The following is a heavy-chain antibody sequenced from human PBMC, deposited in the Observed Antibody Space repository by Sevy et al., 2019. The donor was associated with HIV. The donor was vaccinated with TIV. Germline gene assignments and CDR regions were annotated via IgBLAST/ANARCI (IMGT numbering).Heavy chain of an antibody. D-gene: IGHD2-2*01. V-gene: IGHV4-38-2*01. CDR1: GYSISSGYY. J-gene: IGHJ4*02. CDR3: ARVSGAVPVADY. CDR2: INDFGST. Sequence: SETLSLNCAVSGYSISSGYYWGRIRQPPGKGLKWIGRINDFGSTYYNPSLKNRVTISVDTSKNQFSLKLNSVTAADTAVYYCARVSGAVPVADYWGQGTLVTVSS.